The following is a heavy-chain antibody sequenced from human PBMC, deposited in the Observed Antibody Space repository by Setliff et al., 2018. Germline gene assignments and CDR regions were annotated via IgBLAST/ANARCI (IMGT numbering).Heavy chain of an antibody. CDR1: GGPIISSF. D-gene: IGHD1-26*01. J-gene: IGHJ3*02. Sequence: LSLTCTVSGGPIISSFWSWIRQPPGKGLEWIGYISQTGTTNYNPTLKSRVSISLDTSKSLFSLKLSSVTAADTATYYCARDASASDGRNAFDIWGQGTMVTV. CDR2: ISQTGTT. CDR3: ARDASASDGRNAFDI. V-gene: IGHV4-59*01.